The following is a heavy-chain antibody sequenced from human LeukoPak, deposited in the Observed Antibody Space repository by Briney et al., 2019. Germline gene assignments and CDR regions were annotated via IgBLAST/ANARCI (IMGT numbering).Heavy chain of an antibody. V-gene: IGHV1-18*01. CDR3: AREALVVRVFDY. Sequence: ASVKVSCKASGYTFTSYGISWVRQAPGQGLEWMGWISAYNGNTNYAHKLQGRVTMTTDTSTSTAYMELSRQRSDDTAVYYCAREALVVRVFDYWGQGTLVTVSS. J-gene: IGHJ4*02. CDR2: ISAYNGNT. CDR1: GYTFTSYG. D-gene: IGHD2-2*01.